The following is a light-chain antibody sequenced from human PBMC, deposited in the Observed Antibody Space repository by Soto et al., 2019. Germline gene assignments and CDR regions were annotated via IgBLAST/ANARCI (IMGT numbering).Light chain of an antibody. CDR3: QQYDNSVRT. CDR2: GAS. V-gene: IGKV3-20*01. CDR1: QSVSTSN. J-gene: IGKJ1*01. Sequence: IVLTQSPRTLSSSPGERATLSCRASQSVSTSNLAWYQQRPGPAPRLLIYGASRRATGIPDRFSGSGSGTDFTLTISSREPEDLAVYYCQQYDNSVRTFGQGTKVEI.